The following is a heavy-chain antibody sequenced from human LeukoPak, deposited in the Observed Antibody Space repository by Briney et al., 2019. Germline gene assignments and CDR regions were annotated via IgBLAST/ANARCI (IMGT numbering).Heavy chain of an antibody. CDR2: INTHSGGT. CDR3: ARGYCSGGSCYSVENWFDP. D-gene: IGHD2-15*01. J-gene: IGHJ5*02. CDR1: GYTFTDYY. Sequence: GASVKVSCKASGYTFTDYYMHWVRQAPGQGLEWMGWINTHSGGTSYAQKFQGRVTMTRDTSISTAYMELSRLRSDDTAVYYCARGYCSGGSCYSVENWFDPWGQGTLVTVSS. V-gene: IGHV1-2*02.